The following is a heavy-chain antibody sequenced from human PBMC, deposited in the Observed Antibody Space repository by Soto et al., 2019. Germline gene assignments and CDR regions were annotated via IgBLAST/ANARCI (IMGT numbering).Heavy chain of an antibody. CDR2: INHSGST. V-gene: IGHV4-34*01. D-gene: IGHD3-9*01. CDR3: ARGGPLLRYFDWLSDYYYGMDV. Sequence: SATLSLTCAVYGGSFSGYYWSWIRQPPGKGLEWIGEINHSGSTNYNPSLKSRVTISVDTSKNQFSLKLSSVTAADTAVYYCARGGPLLRYFDWLSDYYYGMDVWGQGTTVTVSS. CDR1: GGSFSGYY. J-gene: IGHJ6*02.